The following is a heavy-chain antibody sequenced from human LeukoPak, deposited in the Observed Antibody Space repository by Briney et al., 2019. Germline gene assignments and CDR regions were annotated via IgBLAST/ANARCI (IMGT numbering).Heavy chain of an antibody. CDR1: GFTFSSFS. Sequence: GGSLRLSCAASGFTFSSFSMIWVRQAPGKGLEWLSYISSGSGSIYYADSVKGRFTTSRDNAKNSLYLQMNSLIAEDTAVYYCARKRESSSSWYGGLAYWGQGTLVTVSS. V-gene: IGHV3-48*01. J-gene: IGHJ4*02. CDR3: ARKRESSSSWYGGLAY. D-gene: IGHD6-13*01. CDR2: ISSGSGSI.